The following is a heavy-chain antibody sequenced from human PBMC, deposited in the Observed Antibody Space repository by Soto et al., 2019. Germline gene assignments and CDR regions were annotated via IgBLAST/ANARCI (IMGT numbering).Heavy chain of an antibody. V-gene: IGHV4-34*01. D-gene: IGHD4-17*01. J-gene: IGHJ5*02. CDR2: INHSGST. CDR3: ATTSFYGDSLSGS. CDR1: GGSFSGYY. Sequence: PSETLSLTCTVYGGSFSGYYWSWIRQPPGKGLEWIGEINHSGSTNYNPSLKSRVTISVDTSKNQFSLKLSSVTAADTAVYYCATTSFYGDSLSGSWGQGTLVTVSS.